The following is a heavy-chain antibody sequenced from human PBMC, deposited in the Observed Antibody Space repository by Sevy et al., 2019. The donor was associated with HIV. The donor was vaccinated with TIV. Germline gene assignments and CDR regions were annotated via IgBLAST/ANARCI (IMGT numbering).Heavy chain of an antibody. CDR2: IYYSGST. D-gene: IGHD2-2*01. Sequence: SETLSLTCTVSGGSISSYYWSWIRQPPGKGLEWIGYIYYSGSTNYHPSLKSRVTISVDTSKNQFSLKLSFVTAADTAVYYCAGDMLGYCSSTSCYAEGYFDYWGQGTLVTVSS. CDR3: AGDMLGYCSSTSCYAEGYFDY. CDR1: GGSISSYY. J-gene: IGHJ4*02. V-gene: IGHV4-59*01.